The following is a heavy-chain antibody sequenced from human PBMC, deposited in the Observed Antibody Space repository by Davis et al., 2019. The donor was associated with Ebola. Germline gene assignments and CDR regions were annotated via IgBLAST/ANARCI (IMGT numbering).Heavy chain of an antibody. CDR1: GGTFSSYA. J-gene: IGHJ4*02. Sequence: AASVKVSCKASGGTFSSYAISWVRQAPGQGLEWMGRIIPILGITNYAQKFQGRVTITADKSTSTAYMELSSLRSEDTAMYYCARLRDYSGYDLDYWGQGTLVTVSS. V-gene: IGHV1-69*04. D-gene: IGHD5-12*01. CDR3: ARLRDYSGYDLDY. CDR2: IIPILGIT.